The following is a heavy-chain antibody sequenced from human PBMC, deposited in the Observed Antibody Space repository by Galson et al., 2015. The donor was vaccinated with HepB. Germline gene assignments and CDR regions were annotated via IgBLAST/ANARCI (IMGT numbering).Heavy chain of an antibody. CDR3: AREGYYYYGMDV. CDR2: IGTAGDT. J-gene: IGHJ6*02. CDR1: GFTFSSYD. Sequence: SLRLSCAASGFTFSSYDMHWVRQATGKGLEWVSAIGTAGDTYYPGSVKGRFTISRENAKNSLYLQMNSLRAGDTAVYYCAREGYYYYGMDVWAQGTTVTASS. V-gene: IGHV3-13*01.